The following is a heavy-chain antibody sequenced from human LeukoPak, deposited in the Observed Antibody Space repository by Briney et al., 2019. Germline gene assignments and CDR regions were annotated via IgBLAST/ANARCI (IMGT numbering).Heavy chain of an antibody. CDR3: ARGPGYYGSGSYYY. V-gene: IGHV4-34*01. Sequence: SETLSLTCAVYGGSFSGYYWSWIRQPPGKGLEWIGEINHSGSTNYNPSLKSRVAISVDTSKNQFSLKLSSVTAADTAVYYCARGPGYYGSGSYYYWGQGTLVTVSS. J-gene: IGHJ4*02. CDR1: GGSFSGYY. CDR2: INHSGST. D-gene: IGHD3-10*01.